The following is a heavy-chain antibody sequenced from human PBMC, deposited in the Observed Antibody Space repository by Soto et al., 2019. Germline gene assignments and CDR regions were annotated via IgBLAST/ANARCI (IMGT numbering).Heavy chain of an antibody. J-gene: IGHJ3*02. D-gene: IGHD6-19*01. CDR3: ARALRMAVAGTGAAFDI. Sequence: QVQLVQSGAEVKKPGSSVKVSCKASGGTFSSYAISWVRQAPGQGLEWMGGIIPIFGTANYAQKFQGRVTITADESTSTAYMELSSLRSEDTAVYYCARALRMAVAGTGAAFDIWGQGTMVTVSS. V-gene: IGHV1-69*01. CDR1: GGTFSSYA. CDR2: IIPIFGTA.